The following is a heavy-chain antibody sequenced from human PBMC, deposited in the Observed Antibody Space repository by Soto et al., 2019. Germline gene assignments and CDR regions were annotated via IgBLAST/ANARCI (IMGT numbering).Heavy chain of an antibody. Sequence: GGSLRLSCAASGFTFSSYGMHWVRQAPGKGLEWVAVIWYDGSNKYYADSVKGRFTISRDNSKNTLYLQMNSLRAEDTAVYYCARNMKFNYYHSYGMDVWGQGTTVTVAS. V-gene: IGHV3-33*01. CDR3: ARNMKFNYYHSYGMDV. CDR2: IWYDGSNK. J-gene: IGHJ6*02. D-gene: IGHD3-16*01. CDR1: GFTFSSYG.